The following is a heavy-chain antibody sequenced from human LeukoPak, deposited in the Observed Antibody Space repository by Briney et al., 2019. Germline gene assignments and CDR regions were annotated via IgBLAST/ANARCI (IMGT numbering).Heavy chain of an antibody. Sequence: SETLSLTCIVSGGSISYYWSWIRQPAGKGLEWIGRIYTSGNTNFNPSLKSRVTMSVDPSKNQFSLKLSSVTAADTAVYYCARVPVSSGSFRQRTFDIWGQGTMVTVSS. J-gene: IGHJ3*02. CDR1: GGSISYY. D-gene: IGHD1-26*01. V-gene: IGHV4-4*07. CDR3: ARVPVSSGSFRQRTFDI. CDR2: IYTSGNT.